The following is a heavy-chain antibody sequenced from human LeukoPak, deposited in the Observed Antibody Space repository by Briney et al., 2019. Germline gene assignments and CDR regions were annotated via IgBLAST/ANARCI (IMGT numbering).Heavy chain of an antibody. CDR2: IDAGSGNT. J-gene: IGHJ6*02. CDR3: ARRGVTTQYSFYAMAV. CDR1: GYTFTSYG. V-gene: IGHV1-18*01. Sequence: ASVKVSCKASGYTFTSYGISWVRQAPGQGLEWMGWIDAGSGNTGCSQEFQGRVTITRDTSASTAYMELSSLTSEDTAVYYCARRGVTTQYSFYAMAVWGQGTTVTVSS. D-gene: IGHD2-21*02.